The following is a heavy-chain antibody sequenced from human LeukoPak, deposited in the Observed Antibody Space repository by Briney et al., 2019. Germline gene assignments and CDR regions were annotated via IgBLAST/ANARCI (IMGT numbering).Heavy chain of an antibody. D-gene: IGHD2-2*01. CDR3: ARGGAVERYCSSTSCYWVDAFDI. CDR1: GYSFTSYW. V-gene: IGHV5-10-1*01. Sequence: GESLKISCKGSGYSFTSYWISWVRQMPGEGLEWMGRIDPSDSYTNYSPSFQGHVTISADKSISTAYLQWSSLKASDTAMYYCARGGAVERYCSSTSCYWVDAFDIWGQGTMVTVSS. CDR2: IDPSDSYT. J-gene: IGHJ3*02.